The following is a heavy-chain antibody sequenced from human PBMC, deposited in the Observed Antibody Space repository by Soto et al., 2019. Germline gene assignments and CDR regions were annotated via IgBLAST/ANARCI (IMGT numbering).Heavy chain of an antibody. Sequence: EVQLLESGGGLVQPGGSLRLSCAASGLTFNNYAMTWVRQAPGKGLDWVSAISGGGDTTSYADSVKGRFTVSRDGSKTTLYLQMSSLRAEDTALYYCAKGRGGSGSLTPRVDFWGQGTLVTVSS. CDR3: AKGRGGSGSLTPRVDF. D-gene: IGHD3-10*01. CDR1: GLTFNNYA. J-gene: IGHJ4*02. V-gene: IGHV3-23*01. CDR2: ISGGGDTT.